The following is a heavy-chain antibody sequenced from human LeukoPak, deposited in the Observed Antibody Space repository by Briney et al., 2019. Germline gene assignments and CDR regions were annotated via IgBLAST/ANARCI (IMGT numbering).Heavy chain of an antibody. CDR1: GGSFSGYY. D-gene: IGHD2-2*01. V-gene: IGHV4-34*01. CDR2: IYYSGST. CDR3: ARGTRTRIFDY. J-gene: IGHJ4*02. Sequence: SETLSLTCAVYGGSFSGYYWSWIRQPPGKGLEWIGSIYYSGSTYYNPSLKSRATISVDTSKNQFSLKLSSVTAADTAVYYCARGTRTRIFDYWGQGTLVTVSS.